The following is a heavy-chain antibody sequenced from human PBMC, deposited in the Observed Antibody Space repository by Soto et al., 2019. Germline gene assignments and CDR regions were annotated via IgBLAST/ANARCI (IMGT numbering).Heavy chain of an antibody. D-gene: IGHD3-10*01. Sequence: QVQLQESGPGLMKPSETMSLSCVVSGGSISSCYWSWFRQSPGKRMEWIGYVHHSWGSSYNPSLQSRVAISLDTSKSQFSLKVTSVTATDTAVYYCARQGFGPLHGLVDVWGQGTTVTVSS. J-gene: IGHJ6*02. CDR3: ARQGFGPLHGLVDV. CDR1: GGSISSCY. CDR2: VHHSWGS. V-gene: IGHV4-59*08.